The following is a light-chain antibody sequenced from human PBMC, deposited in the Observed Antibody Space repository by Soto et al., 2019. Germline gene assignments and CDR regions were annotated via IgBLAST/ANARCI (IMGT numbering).Light chain of an antibody. CDR3: QQYNNXPRVT. V-gene: IGKV3-15*01. Sequence: EIVMTQSPATLSVSPGERATLSCRASQSVSSNLAWYQQKPGQAPRLLIYGASTRATGIPARFSGSGSGTEFTLTISSLQSEDFAVYYCQQYNNXPRVTFGQGTKVDIQ. CDR1: QSVSSN. CDR2: GAS. J-gene: IGKJ1*01.